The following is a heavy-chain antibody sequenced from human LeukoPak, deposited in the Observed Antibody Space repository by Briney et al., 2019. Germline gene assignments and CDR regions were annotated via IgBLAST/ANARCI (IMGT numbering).Heavy chain of an antibody. CDR2: INPNSGGT. CDR3: ARVQIAAAGTLFDY. V-gene: IGHV1-2*02. D-gene: IGHD6-13*01. CDR1: GYTFTGYY. Sequence: VASVKVSCKASGYTFTGYYMHWVRQAPGQGLEWMGWINPNSGGTNYAQKFQGRVTMTRDTSISTAYMELSRLRSDDTAVYYCARVQIAAAGTLFDYWGQGTLVTVSS. J-gene: IGHJ4*02.